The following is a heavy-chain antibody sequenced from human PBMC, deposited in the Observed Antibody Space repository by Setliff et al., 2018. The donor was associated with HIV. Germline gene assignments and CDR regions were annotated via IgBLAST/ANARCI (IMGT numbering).Heavy chain of an antibody. J-gene: IGHJ4*02. CDR1: GGSISSSSHY. V-gene: IGHV4-39*01. CDR2: IYYSGST. Sequence: SETLSLTCTVSGGSISSSSHYWGWIRQSPGKGLEWIGSIYYSGSTYYNSSLKSRVTIFVDTSRNQFSLKLASVTAADTAVYVCAGDYAGSGRPFDYWGQGLSVTVSS. D-gene: IGHD2-15*01. CDR3: AGDYAGSGRPFDY.